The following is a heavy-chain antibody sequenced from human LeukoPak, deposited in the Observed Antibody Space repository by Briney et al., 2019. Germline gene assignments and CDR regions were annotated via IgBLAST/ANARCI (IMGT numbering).Heavy chain of an antibody. D-gene: IGHD5-18*01. CDR3: ARREDTAMVIGAFDI. V-gene: IGHV1-18*01. Sequence: ASVKVSCKASGYTFTSYGISWVRQAPGQGLEWMGWISAYNGNTNYAHKLQGRDTMTTDTSTSTANMELRSLRSDDTAVYYCARREDTAMVIGAFDIWGQGTMVTVSS. CDR2: ISAYNGNT. CDR1: GYTFTSYG. J-gene: IGHJ3*02.